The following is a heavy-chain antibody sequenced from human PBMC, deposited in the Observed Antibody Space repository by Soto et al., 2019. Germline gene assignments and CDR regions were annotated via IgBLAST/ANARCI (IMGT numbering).Heavy chain of an antibody. CDR3: ARRSSGWYFDY. CDR2: ISGSGGST. CDR1: GFTFSSYA. V-gene: IGHV3-23*01. Sequence: EVQVLESGGGLVQPGGSLRLSCAASGFTFSSYAMNWVRQDPGKGLEWVSVISGSGGSTYYTDSVKGRFTISRDNSKNTLYLQMNSLRAEDTAVYYCARRSSGWYFDYWGQGTLVTVSS. J-gene: IGHJ4*02. D-gene: IGHD6-19*01.